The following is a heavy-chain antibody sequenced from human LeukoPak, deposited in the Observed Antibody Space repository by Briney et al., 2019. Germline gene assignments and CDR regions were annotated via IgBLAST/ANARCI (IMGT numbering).Heavy chain of an antibody. CDR3: ARRSGWGSYRYGSYYFDY. V-gene: IGHV4-61*02. J-gene: IGHJ4*02. CDR2: INTSGST. D-gene: IGHD3-16*02. CDR1: GGSISSGAYY. Sequence: SETLSLTCAVSGGSISSGAYYWSWIRQPAGKGLEWIGRINTSGSTNYNPSLQSRVTISVDTSKNQFSLKLSSVTAADTAVYYCARRSGWGSYRYGSYYFDYWGQGTLVTVSS.